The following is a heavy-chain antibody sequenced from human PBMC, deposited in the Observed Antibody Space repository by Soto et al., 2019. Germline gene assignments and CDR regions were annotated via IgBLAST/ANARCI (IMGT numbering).Heavy chain of an antibody. CDR3: ARATSEDAFDI. Sequence: QVQLVESGGGVVQPGTFLRLSCAASGFTFSTYAMHWVRQAPGKGLEWVAVISYDGNNKSHADSVKGRFTISRENSKDTMYLQVTSLRAEDTAVYYCARATSEDAFDIWGQGTMVTVSS. CDR1: GFTFSTYA. D-gene: IGHD3-16*01. J-gene: IGHJ3*02. CDR2: ISYDGNNK. V-gene: IGHV3-30-3*01.